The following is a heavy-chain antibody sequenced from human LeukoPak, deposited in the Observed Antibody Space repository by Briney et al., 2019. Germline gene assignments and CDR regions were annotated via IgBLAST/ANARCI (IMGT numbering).Heavy chain of an antibody. D-gene: IGHD6-19*01. CDR2: INSDGSST. Sequence: PGGSVRLSCAASGFTYSSYWMQWVRQAPGKGRVWVSRINSDGSSTSYADSVKGRFTIYRDNAKNTLYLQMNSLRAEDTAVYYCGRSGWSLANWFDPWGQGTLVTVSS. J-gene: IGHJ5*02. CDR1: GFTYSSYW. V-gene: IGHV3-74*01. CDR3: GRSGWSLANWFDP.